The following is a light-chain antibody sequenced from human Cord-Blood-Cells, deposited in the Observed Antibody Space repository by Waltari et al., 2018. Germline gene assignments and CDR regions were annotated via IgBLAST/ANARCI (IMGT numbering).Light chain of an antibody. V-gene: IGKV4-1*01. J-gene: IGKJ2*02. Sequence: DIVMTQSPDSLAVSLGERATINCKSSQSVLYSSNNKNYLAWYQQKPGQPPKLLIYWASTRESGVPDRFSGSGSGTDFTLTISSLQAEDVAVYYCQQYYSTRGTFGQGTKLEIQ. CDR1: QSVLYSSNNKNY. CDR2: WAS. CDR3: QQYYSTRGT.